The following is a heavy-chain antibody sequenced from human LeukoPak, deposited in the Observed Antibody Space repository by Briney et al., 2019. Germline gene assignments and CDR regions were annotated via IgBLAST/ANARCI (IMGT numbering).Heavy chain of an antibody. V-gene: IGHV3-23*01. CDR2: ISGSGGST. D-gene: IGHD3-22*01. Sequence: PGGSLRLSCAASGFTFSSYAMSWVRQAPGKGLEWVSAISGSGGSTYYADSVKGRFTISRHNSKNTLYLQMNSLRAEDTAVYYCVAAYYYDSSGYYSIDYWGQGTLVTVSS. CDR3: VAAYYYDSSGYYSIDY. CDR1: GFTFSSYA. J-gene: IGHJ4*02.